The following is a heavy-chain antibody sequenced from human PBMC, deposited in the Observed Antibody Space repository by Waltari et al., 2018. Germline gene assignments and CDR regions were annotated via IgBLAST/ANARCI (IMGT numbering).Heavy chain of an antibody. J-gene: IGHJ3*02. CDR3: ARGHYYDSSGILVGAFDI. V-gene: IGHV3-53*01. CDR2: IYSGGST. D-gene: IGHD3-22*01. Sequence: EVQLVESGGGLIQPGGSLRLSCAASGFTVSSNYMSWVRQAPGKGLEWFSVIYSGGSTYAAAAVKGRFTIARENSKNTLYLQMNSLRAEDTAVYYCARGHYYDSSGILVGAFDIWGQGTMVTVSS. CDR1: GFTVSSNY.